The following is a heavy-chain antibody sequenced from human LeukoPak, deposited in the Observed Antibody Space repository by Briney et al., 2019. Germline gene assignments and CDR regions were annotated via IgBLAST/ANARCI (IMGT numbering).Heavy chain of an antibody. CDR1: GFTFSSYG. D-gene: IGHD3-22*01. CDR2: IWYDGSNK. J-gene: IGHJ3*02. Sequence: PGGSLRLSCAASGFTFSSYGMHWVRQAPGKGLEWVAVIWYDGSNKYYADSVKGRFTISRDNSKNTLYLQMNSLRAEDTAVYYCARDRVGSSGFDIWGQGTMVTVSS. V-gene: IGHV3-33*01. CDR3: ARDRVGSSGFDI.